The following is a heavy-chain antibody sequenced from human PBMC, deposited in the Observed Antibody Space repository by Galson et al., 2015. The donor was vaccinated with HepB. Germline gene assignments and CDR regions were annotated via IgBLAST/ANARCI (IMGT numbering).Heavy chain of an antibody. J-gene: IGHJ3*02. V-gene: IGHV3-30*18. D-gene: IGHD5-24*01. CDR2: ISYDGSNK. CDR1: GFTFSSYD. CDR3: AKSRWIRAATSAFDI. Sequence: SLRLSCAASGFTFSSYDMHWVRQAPGKGLEWVAVISYDGSNKYYADSVKGRFTISRDNSKNTLYLQMNSLRAEDTAVYYCAKSRWIRAATSAFDIWGQGTMVTVSS.